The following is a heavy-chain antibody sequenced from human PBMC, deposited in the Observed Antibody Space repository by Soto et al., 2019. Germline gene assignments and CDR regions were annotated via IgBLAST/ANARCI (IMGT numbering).Heavy chain of an antibody. V-gene: IGHV3-23*05. Sequence: EVQLLESGGGLVQPGGSLRLSCAASGIPFSATGMLWVRQPPGGGLERFSAIGPNPTNTKYTDSVKGRFTISRDNSKSTVFLQMTNLRAEDTALYYCATARYCSSDACPAAEWGQGTLITVSS. CDR1: GIPFSATG. CDR3: ATARYCSSDACPAAE. D-gene: IGHD2-2*01. J-gene: IGHJ4*02. CDR2: IGPNPTNT.